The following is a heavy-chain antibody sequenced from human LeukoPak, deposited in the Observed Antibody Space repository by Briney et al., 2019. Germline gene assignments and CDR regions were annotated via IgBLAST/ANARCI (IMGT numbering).Heavy chain of an antibody. CDR3: ARGRGGSSWPKRMYYFDY. J-gene: IGHJ4*02. CDR2: INHSGST. D-gene: IGHD6-13*01. CDR1: GGSFSGYY. V-gene: IGHV4-34*01. Sequence: SETLSLTCAVYGGSFSGYYWSWIRQPPGKGLEWIGEINHSGSTNYNPSLKSRVTISVDTSKNQFSLKLSSVTAADTAVCYCARGRGGSSWPKRMYYFDYWGQGTLVTVSS.